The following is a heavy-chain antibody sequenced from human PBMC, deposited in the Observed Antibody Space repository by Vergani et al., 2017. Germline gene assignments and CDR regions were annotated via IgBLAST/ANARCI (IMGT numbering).Heavy chain of an antibody. Sequence: QVQLVESEGGVVQPGRSLTLSCVASGFTFSSHGMHWVRQAPGKGLEWVAVSWYDGSNKYYGDSVKGRFTISRDNSKNTLYLQMNSLRVEDTAVYYCARWGNEKRLDSWGQGTLVTVSS. CDR3: ARWGNEKRLDS. D-gene: IGHD1-1*01. V-gene: IGHV3-33*01. CDR1: GFTFSSHG. CDR2: SWYDGSNK. J-gene: IGHJ5*01.